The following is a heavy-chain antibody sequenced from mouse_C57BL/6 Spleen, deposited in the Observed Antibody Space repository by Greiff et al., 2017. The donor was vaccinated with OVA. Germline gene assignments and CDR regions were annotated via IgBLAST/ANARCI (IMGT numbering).Heavy chain of an antibody. Sequence: VLLQQSGAELVKPGASVKLSCKASGYTFTEYTIHWVKQRSGQGLGWIGWFYPGRGSIKYNEKFKDKAPLTADKSSSPVYMELSRLTSEDSAVYFCARHEEKVYYSIWYFDVWGTGTTVTVSS. CDR2: FYPGRGSI. J-gene: IGHJ1*03. V-gene: IGHV1-62-2*01. CDR3: ARHEEKVYYSIWYFDV. CDR1: GYTFTEYT. D-gene: IGHD2-5*01.